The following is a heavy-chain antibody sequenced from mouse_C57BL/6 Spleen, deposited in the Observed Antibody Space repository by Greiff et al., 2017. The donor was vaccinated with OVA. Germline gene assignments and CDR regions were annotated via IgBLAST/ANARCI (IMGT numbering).Heavy chain of an antibody. CDR3: ARSSNYDYFDY. V-gene: IGHV3-6*01. Sequence: EVKLEESGPGLVKPSQSLSLTCSVTGYSITSGYYWNWIRQFPGNKLEWMGYISYDGSNNYNPSLKNRISITRDTSKNQFFLKLNSVTTEDTATYYCARSSNYDYFDYWGQGTTLTVSS. CDR1: GYSITSGYY. CDR2: ISYDGSN. J-gene: IGHJ2*01. D-gene: IGHD2-5*01.